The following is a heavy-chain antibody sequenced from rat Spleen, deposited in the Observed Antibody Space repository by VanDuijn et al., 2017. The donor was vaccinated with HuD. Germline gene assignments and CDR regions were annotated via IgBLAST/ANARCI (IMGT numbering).Heavy chain of an antibody. CDR3: TRENYYNGEY. Sequence: EVQLVESGGGLVQPGRSLKLSCVASGFTFNKYWMAWIRQAPGKGLEWIASITNSGDSYYPDSVKGRFTVSRDNTKSTLYLQMDSLRYEDTATYYCTRENYYNGEYWGQGVMVTVSS. CDR1: GFTFNKYW. J-gene: IGHJ2*01. V-gene: IGHV5-31*01. CDR2: ITNSGDS. D-gene: IGHD1-1*01.